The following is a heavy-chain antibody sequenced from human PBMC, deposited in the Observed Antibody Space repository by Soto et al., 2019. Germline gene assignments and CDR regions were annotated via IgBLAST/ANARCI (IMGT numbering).Heavy chain of an antibody. J-gene: IGHJ4*02. CDR3: AKVGVKWEIMAACDE. Sequence: LRLSCATSGFTFSSYGMHWVRQAPGKGLEWVAVISYDGSNKYYADSVKGRFTISRDNSKNTLYLQMNSLRAEDTAVYYCAKVGVKWEIMAACDEWVKGTLVTV. V-gene: IGHV3-30*18. CDR2: ISYDGSNK. D-gene: IGHD1-26*01. CDR1: GFTFSSYG.